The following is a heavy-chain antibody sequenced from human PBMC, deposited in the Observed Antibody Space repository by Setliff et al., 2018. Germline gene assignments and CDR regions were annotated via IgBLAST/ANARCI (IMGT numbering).Heavy chain of an antibody. V-gene: IGHV1-69*05. D-gene: IGHD5-18*01. CDR2: AIPMFGST. CDR1: GGTFSSYG. J-gene: IGHJ6*03. Sequence: SVKVACKASGGTFSSYGISWVRQAPGQGLEWMGGAIPMFGSTNYAQKFQDRVTIITDESTSTAYMELSSLRIEDTAVYYCAREGVDTRSSTDYRYYMDVWGKGTTVTVSS. CDR3: AREGVDTRSSTDYRYYMDV.